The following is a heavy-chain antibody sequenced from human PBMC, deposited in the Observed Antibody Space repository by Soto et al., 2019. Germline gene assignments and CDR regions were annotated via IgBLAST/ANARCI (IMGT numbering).Heavy chain of an antibody. V-gene: IGHV3-7*01. CDR3: ARGLSFKDIVVVPAANVGWFDP. CDR2: IKQDGSEK. CDR1: GFTFSSYW. Sequence: EVQLVESGGGLVQPGGSLRLSCAASGFTFSSYWMSWVRQAPGKGLEWVANIKQDGSEKYYVDSVKGRFTISRDNAKNSLYLQMNILRAEDTAVYYCARGLSFKDIVVVPAANVGWFDPWGQGTLVTVSS. J-gene: IGHJ5*02. D-gene: IGHD2-2*01.